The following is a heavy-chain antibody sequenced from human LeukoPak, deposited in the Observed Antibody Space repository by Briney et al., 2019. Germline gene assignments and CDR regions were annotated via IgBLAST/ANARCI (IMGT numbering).Heavy chain of an antibody. CDR1: GGSISTYY. D-gene: IGHD3-22*01. J-gene: IGHJ3*02. CDR2: ISYSGST. V-gene: IGHV4-59*01. CDR3: ARDGYYYDSSGYYYSNDAFDI. Sequence: PSETLSLTCTVSGGSISTYYWSWIRQPPGKGLEWIGYISYSGSTDCNPSLRSRVTISVDTSKNQFSLKLSSVTAADTAVYYCARDGYYYDSSGYYYSNDAFDIWGQGTMVTVSS.